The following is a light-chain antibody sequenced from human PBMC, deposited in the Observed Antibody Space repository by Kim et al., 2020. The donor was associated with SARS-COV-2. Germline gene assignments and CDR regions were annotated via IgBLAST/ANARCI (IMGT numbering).Light chain of an antibody. V-gene: IGLV2-8*01. CDR2: EVS. CDR1: SSDIGCYNY. J-gene: IGLJ2*01. CDR3: SSYAVSNIVV. Sequence: GQSITISSTRISSDIGCYNYVTWYQQHPGKAPKLMIYEVSDRPSGFPDRFSVSKSGNTVSLTVSGLQSENEAGYYCSSYAVSNIVVFGGGTQLTVL.